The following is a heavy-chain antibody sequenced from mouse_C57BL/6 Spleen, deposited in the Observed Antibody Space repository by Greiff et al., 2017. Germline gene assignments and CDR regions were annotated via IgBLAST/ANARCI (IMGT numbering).Heavy chain of an antibody. CDR3: ARRGLGRGAMDY. V-gene: IGHV1-80*01. Sequence: QVQLQQSGAELVKPGASVKISCKASGYAFSSYWMNWVKQRPGKGLEWIGQIYPGDGDTNYNGKFKGKDTLTADKSSSTAYMQLSSLTSEDSAVYFCARRGLGRGAMDYWGQGTSGTVSS. D-gene: IGHD3-1*01. CDR1: GYAFSSYW. J-gene: IGHJ4*01. CDR2: IYPGDGDT.